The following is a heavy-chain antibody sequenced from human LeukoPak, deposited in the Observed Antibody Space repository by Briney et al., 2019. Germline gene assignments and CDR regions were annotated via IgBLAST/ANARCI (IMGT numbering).Heavy chain of an antibody. D-gene: IGHD2-15*01. V-gene: IGHV3-30-3*01. Sequence: GGSLRLSCAASGFIFSNYAMHWVRQAPGKGLEWVAVISYDGSNKDYADSLKGRFTISRDDSNNTLYLQMNGLRSDDTAIYFCARDNNADCWGQGTLVTVSS. J-gene: IGHJ4*02. CDR1: GFIFSNYA. CDR2: ISYDGSNK. CDR3: ARDNNADC.